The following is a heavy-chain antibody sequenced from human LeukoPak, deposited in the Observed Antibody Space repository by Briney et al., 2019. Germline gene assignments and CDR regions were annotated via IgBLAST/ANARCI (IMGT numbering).Heavy chain of an antibody. CDR1: GYTFTGYY. J-gene: IGHJ5*02. V-gene: IGHV1-2*02. Sequence: ASVKVSCKASGYTFTGYYMHWVRQAPGQGLEWMGWINPNSGGTNYAQKFQGRATMTRDTSISTAYMELSRLRSDDTAVYYCARDSVRYSYGRYNWFDPWGQGTLVTVSS. D-gene: IGHD5-18*01. CDR2: INPNSGGT. CDR3: ARDSVRYSYGRYNWFDP.